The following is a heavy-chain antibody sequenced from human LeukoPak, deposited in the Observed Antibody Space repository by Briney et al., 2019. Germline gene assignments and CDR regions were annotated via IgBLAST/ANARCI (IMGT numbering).Heavy chain of an antibody. J-gene: IGHJ6*02. Sequence: SVKVSYKASGGTFSSYAISWVRQAPGQGLEWMGGIIPIFGTANYAQKFQGRVTITADESTSTAYMELSSLRSEDTAVYYCAAGAAAGTARFYYYYGMDVWGQGTTVTVSS. CDR2: IIPIFGTA. D-gene: IGHD6-13*01. CDR3: AAGAAAGTARFYYYYGMDV. V-gene: IGHV1-69*13. CDR1: GGTFSSYA.